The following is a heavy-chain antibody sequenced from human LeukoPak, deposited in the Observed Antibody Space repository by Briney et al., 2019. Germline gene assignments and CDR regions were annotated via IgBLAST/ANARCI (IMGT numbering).Heavy chain of an antibody. J-gene: IGHJ3*02. D-gene: IGHD4-17*01. V-gene: IGHV4-34*01. Sequence: SETLSLTCAVYGGSFSGYYWSWIRQPPGKGLEWIGSIYYSGSTYYNPSLKSRVTISVDTSKNQFSLKLSSVTAADTAVYYCARPYGDYGVDAFDIWGQGTMVTVSS. CDR2: IYYSGST. CDR3: ARPYGDYGVDAFDI. CDR1: GGSFSGYY.